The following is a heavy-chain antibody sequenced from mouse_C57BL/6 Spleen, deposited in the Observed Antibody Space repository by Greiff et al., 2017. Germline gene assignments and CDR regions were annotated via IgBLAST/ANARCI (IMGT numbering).Heavy chain of an antibody. J-gene: IGHJ4*01. CDR3: ARGITTVRYAMDY. Sequence: VQLQQSGAELVKPGASVKISCKASGYAFSSYWMNWVKQRPGKGLEWIGQIYPGDGDTNYNGKFKGKATLTADKSSSTAYMQLSSLTSEDSAVYFCARGITTVRYAMDYWGQGTSVTVSS. CDR2: IYPGDGDT. CDR1: GYAFSSYW. D-gene: IGHD1-1*01. V-gene: IGHV1-80*01.